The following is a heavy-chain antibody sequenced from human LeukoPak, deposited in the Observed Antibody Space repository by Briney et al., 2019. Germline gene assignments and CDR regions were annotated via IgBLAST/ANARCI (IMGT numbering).Heavy chain of an antibody. CDR2: ISAYNGNT. V-gene: IGHV1-18*01. CDR3: VRDYSPRLIRGARGPEKDTYMDV. D-gene: IGHD3-10*01. J-gene: IGHJ6*03. CDR1: GYTFTSYG. Sequence: ASVKVSCKASGYTFTSYGISWVRQAPGQGLEWMRWISAYNGNTNYAQKLQDRVTMTTDTSTSTAYMELRSLRSDDTAVYYCVRDYSPRLIRGARGPEKDTYMDVWGKGTTVTVSS.